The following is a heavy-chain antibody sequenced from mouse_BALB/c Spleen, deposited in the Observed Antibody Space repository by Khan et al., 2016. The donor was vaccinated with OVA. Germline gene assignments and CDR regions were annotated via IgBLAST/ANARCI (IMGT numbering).Heavy chain of an antibody. J-gene: IGHJ1*01. CDR1: GISITSGNYR. CDR3: ARDYGSLYWFFDV. V-gene: IGHV3-5*02. Sequence: VQLKESGPGLVKPSQTVSLTCTVTGISITSGNYRWSWIRQFPGNKLEWICNIYYSGTVTYNPSLTSRTTITRDTSKNQFFLEMNSLTAEDTATDYCARDYGSLYWFFDVWGAGTTVTVSS. D-gene: IGHD1-1*01. CDR2: IYYSGTV.